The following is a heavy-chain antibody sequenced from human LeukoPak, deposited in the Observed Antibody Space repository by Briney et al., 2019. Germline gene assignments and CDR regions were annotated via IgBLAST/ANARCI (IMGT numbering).Heavy chain of an antibody. D-gene: IGHD3-10*01. V-gene: IGHV3-30*18. CDR1: GFTFSSYG. J-gene: IGHJ1*01. CDR3: AKDSLRSGFGGPGYFQH. CDR2: ISYDGSNK. Sequence: PGGSLRLSCAASGFTFSSYGMHWVRQAPGKGLEWVAVISYDGSNKYYADSVKGRFTISRDNSRNTLYLQMNSLRAEDTAVYYCAKDSLRSGFGGPGYFQHWGQGTLVTVSS.